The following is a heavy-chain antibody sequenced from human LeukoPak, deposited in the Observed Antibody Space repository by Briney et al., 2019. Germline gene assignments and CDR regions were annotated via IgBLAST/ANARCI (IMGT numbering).Heavy chain of an antibody. V-gene: IGHV4-34*01. CDR1: GGSFSGYY. Sequence: PSEALSFTCAVYGGSFSGYYWSWIRQPPGKGLEWIGEINHSGSTNYNPSLKSRVTISVDTSKNQFSLKLSSVTAADTAVYYCVIGYYYQYWGQGTLVTVSS. CDR2: INHSGST. CDR3: VIGYYYQY. D-gene: IGHD3-10*01. J-gene: IGHJ4*02.